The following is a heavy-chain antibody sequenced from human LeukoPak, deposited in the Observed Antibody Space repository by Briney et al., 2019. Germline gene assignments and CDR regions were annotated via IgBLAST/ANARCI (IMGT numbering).Heavy chain of an antibody. D-gene: IGHD3-22*01. J-gene: IGHJ4*02. V-gene: IGHV3-33*01. CDR1: GFTFSSHG. Sequence: GGSLRLSCAASGFTFSSHGMHWVRQAPGKGLEWVAVIWYDGSNKYYADSVKGRFTISRDNSKNTPYLQINSLRAEDTAVYYCARDLSADDSSGLAVWGQGTLVTVSS. CDR3: ARDLSADDSSGLAV. CDR2: IWYDGSNK.